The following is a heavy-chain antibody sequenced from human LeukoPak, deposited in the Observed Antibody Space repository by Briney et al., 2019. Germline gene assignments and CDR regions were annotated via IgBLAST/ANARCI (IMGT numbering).Heavy chain of an antibody. J-gene: IGHJ4*02. V-gene: IGHV1-69*06. Sequence: SVKVSCKASGGTFTNYAIGWVRQAPGQGLEWMGGVIPIFSTANYAQKFQGRVTITADRSTSTAYMEVSSLRSEDTAVYYCAGGRPRGYCSGGSCYHNFDYWGQGTLVTVSS. CDR3: AGGRPRGYCSGGSCYHNFDY. CDR2: VIPIFSTA. CDR1: GGTFTNYA. D-gene: IGHD2-15*01.